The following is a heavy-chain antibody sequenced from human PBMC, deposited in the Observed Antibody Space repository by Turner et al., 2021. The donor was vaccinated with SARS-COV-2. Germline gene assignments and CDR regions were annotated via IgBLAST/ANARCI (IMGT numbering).Heavy chain of an antibody. CDR2: SYSAGTT. CDR1: GSTVSSYY. V-gene: IGHV3-66*02. CDR3: AVPNCSSTSCYSLFGR. D-gene: IGHD2-2*02. Sequence: VQLAESGGGLFQLGASLRLSCAASGSTVSSYYIGWVRQAQGKGLEWVSLSYSAGTTYYADSVKGRFTIYKDNAKNTLYLQMNSLGAEDTAVYYCAVPNCSSTSCYSLFGRWGQGTLVTVSS. J-gene: IGHJ4*02.